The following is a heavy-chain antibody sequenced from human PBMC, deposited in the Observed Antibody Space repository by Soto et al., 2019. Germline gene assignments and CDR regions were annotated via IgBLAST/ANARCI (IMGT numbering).Heavy chain of an antibody. J-gene: IGHJ3*02. CDR2: IYSGGST. CDR3: ATGEFSAFDI. V-gene: IGHV3-53*02. CDR1: GITVSSNY. Sequence: EVQLVETGGGLIQPGGSLRLSCAASGITVSSNYMTWVRQPPGKGLEWVSVIYSGGSTYYADSVKGRFTISRDNSKNTLDLDMNSLRAEDTAVYYCATGEFSAFDIWGRGTMVTVSS.